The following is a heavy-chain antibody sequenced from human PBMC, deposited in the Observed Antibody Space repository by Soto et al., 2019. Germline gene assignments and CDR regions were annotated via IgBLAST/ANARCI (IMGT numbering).Heavy chain of an antibody. CDR3: ARDLWFGELLVFYYGMDV. V-gene: IGHV1-18*01. Sequence: RASVKVSCKASGYTFTSYGISWVRQAPGQGLEWMGWISAYNGNTNYAQKLQGRVTMTTDTSTSTAYMELRSLRSDDTAVYYCARDLWFGELLVFYYGMDVWGQGTTVTV. D-gene: IGHD3-10*01. J-gene: IGHJ6*02. CDR1: GYTFTSYG. CDR2: ISAYNGNT.